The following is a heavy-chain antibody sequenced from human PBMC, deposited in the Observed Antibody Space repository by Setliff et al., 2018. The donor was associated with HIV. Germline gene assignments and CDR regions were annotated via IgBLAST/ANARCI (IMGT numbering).Heavy chain of an antibody. CDR2: MHSSGST. D-gene: IGHD4-17*01. V-gene: IGHV4-4*09. CDR3: ARPIPYGLDWYFDL. J-gene: IGHJ2*01. Sequence: SETLSLTCTVSGGSISRYYWSWIRQSPGKGLEFIGYMHSSGSTNYNRSLETRVTLSVDTSKSQFSLKLTSVTASDTAMYYCARPIPYGLDWYFDLWGRGTLVTVSS. CDR1: GGSISRYY.